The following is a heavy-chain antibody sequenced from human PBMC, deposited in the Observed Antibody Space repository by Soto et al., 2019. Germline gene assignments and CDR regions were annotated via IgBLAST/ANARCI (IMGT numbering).Heavy chain of an antibody. Sequence: EVQLLESGGDLVQPGGSLRLSCASSGFSLSNYAMTWVRQAPGKGLEWVSGITGSADKTYYADPVKGRFIISRDNSKNTLYLQMNSLRAEDTALYYWARDCSSSSCSVWHYWGQGTLVTVSS. D-gene: IGHD2-2*01. CDR3: ARDCSSSSCSVWHY. CDR2: ITGSADKT. V-gene: IGHV3-23*01. J-gene: IGHJ4*02. CDR1: GFSLSNYA.